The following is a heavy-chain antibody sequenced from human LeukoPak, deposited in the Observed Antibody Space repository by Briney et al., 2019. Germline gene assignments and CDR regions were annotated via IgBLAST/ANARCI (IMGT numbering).Heavy chain of an antibody. CDR2: ISYDGSNK. J-gene: IGHJ4*02. V-gene: IGHV3-30-3*01. Sequence: GGSLRLSCAASGFTFSSYAMHWVRQAPGKGLEWVAVISYDGSNKYYADSVKGRFTISRDNSKNTLYLQMNSLRAEDTAVYYCARSKYCSSTSCYRILDYWGQGTLVTVSS. CDR1: GFTFSSYA. CDR3: ARSKYCSSTSCYRILDY. D-gene: IGHD2-2*02.